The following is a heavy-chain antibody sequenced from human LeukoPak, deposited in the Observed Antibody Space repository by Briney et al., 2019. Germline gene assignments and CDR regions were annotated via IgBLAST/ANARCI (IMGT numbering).Heavy chain of an antibody. D-gene: IGHD5-18*01. CDR1: GFSFTTSGVG. V-gene: IGHV2-5*02. CDR2: IFWDDDK. CDR3: AHTGYSYGLDY. J-gene: IGHJ4*02. Sequence: GPALVKPTQTLTLTCTFSGFSFTTSGVGVGWIRQRPGKALEWLGMIFWDDDKRYSPSLKSRLTITEHASENQVVLTMTNMNPADTGTYFCAHTGYSYGLDYWGQGTLVTVSS.